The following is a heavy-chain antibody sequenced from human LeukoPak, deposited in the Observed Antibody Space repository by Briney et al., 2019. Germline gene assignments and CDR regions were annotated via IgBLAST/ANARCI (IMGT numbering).Heavy chain of an antibody. CDR1: GGTFSTYA. D-gene: IGHD3-22*01. Sequence: GASVKVSCKASGGTFSTYAISWVRQAPGQGLEWMGGIIPIFGTANYAQKFQGRVTITADESTSTAYMELSSLRSEDTAVYYCARGSGVITDYNLFDPWGQGTLVTVSS. CDR3: ARGSGVITDYNLFDP. V-gene: IGHV1-69*13. J-gene: IGHJ5*02. CDR2: IIPIFGTA.